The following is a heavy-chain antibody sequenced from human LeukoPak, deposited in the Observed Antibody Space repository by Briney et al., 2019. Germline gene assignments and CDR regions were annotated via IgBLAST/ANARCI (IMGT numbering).Heavy chain of an antibody. CDR2: ISSSSSTI. CDR3: AGDVGSGSPDSYYYMDV. J-gene: IGHJ6*03. CDR1: GFTFSSYS. Sequence: GGSLRLSCAASGFTFSSYSMNWVRQAPGKGLEWVSYISSSSSTIYYADSVKGRFTISRDNAKNSLYLQTNSLRAEDTAVYYCAGDVGSGSPDSYYYMDVWGKGTTVTVSS. D-gene: IGHD3-10*01. V-gene: IGHV3-48*04.